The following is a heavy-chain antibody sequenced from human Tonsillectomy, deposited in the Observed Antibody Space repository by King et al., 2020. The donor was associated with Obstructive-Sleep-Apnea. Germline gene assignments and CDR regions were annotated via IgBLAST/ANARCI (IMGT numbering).Heavy chain of an antibody. Sequence: LQLQESGPGLVKPSETLSLTCTVSGDSIRTNNYWGWVRQTPGQVLEWIGSISYTGDTYYNPSLKSRVTISVATSKNQFSLNLSSMTAADTPVYYCARETGDSSGYYHDSWGQGTLVHVSS. J-gene: IGHJ4*02. V-gene: IGHV4-39*07. CDR3: ARETGDSSGYYHDS. CDR2: ISYTGDT. D-gene: IGHD3-22*01. CDR1: GDSIRTNNY.